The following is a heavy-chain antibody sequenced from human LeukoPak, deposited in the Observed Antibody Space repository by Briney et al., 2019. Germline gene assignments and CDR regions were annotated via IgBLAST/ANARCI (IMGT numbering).Heavy chain of an antibody. D-gene: IGHD5-12*01. V-gene: IGHV3-21*01. Sequence: GGSLRLSCAASGFTFRSYSMNWVRQAPGKGLEWVSSISSSSSYIYYADSVKGRFTISRDNAKNSLYLQMNSLRAEDTAVYYCARDRDSGYPFDYWGQGTLVTVSS. CDR2: ISSSSSYI. J-gene: IGHJ4*02. CDR3: ARDRDSGYPFDY. CDR1: GFTFRSYS.